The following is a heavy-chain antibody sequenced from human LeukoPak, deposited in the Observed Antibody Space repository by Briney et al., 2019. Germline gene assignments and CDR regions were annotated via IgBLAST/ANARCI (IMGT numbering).Heavy chain of an antibody. J-gene: IGHJ5*02. V-gene: IGHV4-34*01. Sequence: SETLSLTCAVYGGSFSGYYWSWIRQPPGEGLEWIGEINHSGSTNYNPSLKSRVTISVDTSKNQFSLKLSSVTAADTAVYYCARGLGMRLRVRGVIKYNWFDPWGRGTLVTVSS. D-gene: IGHD3-10*01. CDR3: ARGLGMRLRVRGVIKYNWFDP. CDR1: GGSFSGYY. CDR2: INHSGST.